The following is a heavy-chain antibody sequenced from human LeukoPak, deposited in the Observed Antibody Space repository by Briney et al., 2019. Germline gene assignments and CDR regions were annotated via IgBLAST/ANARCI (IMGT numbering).Heavy chain of an antibody. CDR2: MSGSTGST. D-gene: IGHD4-17*01. J-gene: IGHJ4*02. V-gene: IGHV3-23*01. Sequence: GGSLRLSCAASGFTFSTYAMTWVRQAPGKGLEWASAMSGSTGSTYYADSVKGRFTISRDNSKNTLYLQMNSLRAEDTAVYYCAKVQTTMTIYYFDYWGQGTLVTVSS. CDR3: AKVQTTMTIYYFDY. CDR1: GFTFSTYA.